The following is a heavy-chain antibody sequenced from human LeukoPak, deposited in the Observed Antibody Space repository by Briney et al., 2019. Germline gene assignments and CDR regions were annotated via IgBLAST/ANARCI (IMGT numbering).Heavy chain of an antibody. CDR3: ARDGYGSGSEFDAFDI. CDR2: IIPIFGTA. CDR1: GYTLTELS. D-gene: IGHD3-10*01. J-gene: IGHJ3*02. Sequence: SVKVSCKVSGYTLTELSMHWVRQAPGQGLEWMGGIIPIFGTANYAQKFQGRVTITADESTSTAYMELSSLRSEDTAVYYCARDGYGSGSEFDAFDIWGQGTMVTVSS. V-gene: IGHV1-69*13.